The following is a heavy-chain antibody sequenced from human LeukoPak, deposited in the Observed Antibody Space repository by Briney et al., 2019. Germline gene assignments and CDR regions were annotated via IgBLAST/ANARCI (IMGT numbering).Heavy chain of an antibody. Sequence: ASVKVSCKASGYTFTSYYMHWVRQAPGQGLEWMGIINPSGGSTSYAQKFQGRVTMTRDMSTSTVYMELSSLRSEDTAVYYCARAHGGYSYGYYFDYWGQGTLVTVSS. D-gene: IGHD5-18*01. CDR1: GYTFTSYY. CDR3: ARAHGGYSYGYYFDY. CDR2: INPSGGST. J-gene: IGHJ4*02. V-gene: IGHV1-46*01.